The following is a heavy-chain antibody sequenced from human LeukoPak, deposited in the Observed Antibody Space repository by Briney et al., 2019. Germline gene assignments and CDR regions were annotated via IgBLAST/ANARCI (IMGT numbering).Heavy chain of an antibody. J-gene: IGHJ4*02. CDR1: GFTLSSYN. CDR2: ISCRGSSI. Sequence: GGSLRLSCATSGFTLSSYNMNWVRQAPGKGLEWVSYISCRGSSIQYADSVKGRFTIFRDNAKNSLYLQMDSLRDDDTAVYYCARTYNSGWYFDYWGQGTLVTVSS. CDR3: ARTYNSGWYFDY. D-gene: IGHD6-19*01. V-gene: IGHV3-48*02.